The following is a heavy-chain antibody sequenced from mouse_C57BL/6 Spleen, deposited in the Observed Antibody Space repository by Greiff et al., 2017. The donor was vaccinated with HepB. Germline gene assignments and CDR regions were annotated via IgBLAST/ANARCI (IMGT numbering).Heavy chain of an antibody. CDR2: INPGSGGT. Sequence: VQLQQSGAELVRPGTSVKVSCKASGYAFTNYLIEWVKQRPGQGLEWIGVINPGSGGTNYNEKFKGKATLTADKSSSTAYMQLSSLTSEDSAVYFCAREETGTSRAMDYWGQGTSVTVSS. D-gene: IGHD4-1*01. CDR1: GYAFTNYL. CDR3: AREETGTSRAMDY. V-gene: IGHV1-54*01. J-gene: IGHJ4*01.